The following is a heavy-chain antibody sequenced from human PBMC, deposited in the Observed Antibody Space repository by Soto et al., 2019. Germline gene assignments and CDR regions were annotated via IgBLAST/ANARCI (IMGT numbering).Heavy chain of an antibody. D-gene: IGHD5-18*01. J-gene: IGHJ5*02. V-gene: IGHV4-31*03. CDR3: ARVLRGYRNAIALNWFDP. CDR2: IYYSGST. CDR1: GGSISSGGYY. Sequence: QVQLQESGPGLVKPSQTLSLTCTVSGGSISSGGYYWSWIRQHPGKGLEWIGYIYYSGSTYYNPPLKSRVTISVDTSKNQFSLKLSSVTAADTAVYYCARVLRGYRNAIALNWFDPWGQGTLVTVSS.